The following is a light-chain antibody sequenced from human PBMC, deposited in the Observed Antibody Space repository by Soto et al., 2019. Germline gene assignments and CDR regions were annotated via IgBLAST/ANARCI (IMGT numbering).Light chain of an antibody. J-gene: IGLJ3*02. V-gene: IGLV2-14*01. CDR3: SSSTITNSWV. CDR2: YVS. Sequence: QSALTQSASVSGSPGQSITISCTGTSSDVGGYNYVSWYQQHPGKAPKLIIYYVSNRPSGVSTRFSGSKSGNTASLTISGLQAEDEADYSCSSSTITNSWVFGGGTKLTVL. CDR1: SSDVGGYNY.